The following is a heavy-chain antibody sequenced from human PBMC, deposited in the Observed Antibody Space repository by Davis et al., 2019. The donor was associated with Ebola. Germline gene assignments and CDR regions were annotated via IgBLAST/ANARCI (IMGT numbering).Heavy chain of an antibody. V-gene: IGHV3-43*02. CDR2: ISGGGGST. CDR1: GFTFDDYA. J-gene: IGHJ4*02. D-gene: IGHD3-10*01. CDR3: AKDIESYGSGSYVY. Sequence: GESLKISCAASGFTFDDYAMHWVRQAPGKGLEWVSLISGGGGSTYYADSVKGRFTISRDNSKNSLYLQMNSLRTEDTALYYCAKDIESYGSGSYVYWGQGTLVTVSS.